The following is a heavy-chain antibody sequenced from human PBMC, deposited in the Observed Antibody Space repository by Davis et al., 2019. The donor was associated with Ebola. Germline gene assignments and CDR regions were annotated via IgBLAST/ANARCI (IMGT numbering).Heavy chain of an antibody. J-gene: IGHJ4*02. CDR2: INPNSGGT. CDR1: GYTFTGYY. D-gene: IGHD3-10*01. Sequence: ASVPVSCQASGYTFTGYYMHWVRQAPGQGLEWMGWINPNSGGTNYAQKFQGRVTMTRDTSISTAYMELSRLRSDDTAVYYCARPYGSGSYYRDYWGQGTLVTVSS. V-gene: IGHV1-2*02. CDR3: ARPYGSGSYYRDY.